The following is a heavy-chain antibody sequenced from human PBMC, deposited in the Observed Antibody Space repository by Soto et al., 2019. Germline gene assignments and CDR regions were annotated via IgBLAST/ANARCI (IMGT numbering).Heavy chain of an antibody. D-gene: IGHD6-13*01. Sequence: KGLEWVAVISYDGSNKYYADSVKGRFTISRDNSKNKLYLQMNSLRAEDTAVYFFAREHKTADGLPFLACRGNRAAVPVSS. CDR3: AREHKTADGLPFLAC. CDR2: ISYDGSNK. J-gene: IGHJ6*04. V-gene: IGHV3-30-3*01.